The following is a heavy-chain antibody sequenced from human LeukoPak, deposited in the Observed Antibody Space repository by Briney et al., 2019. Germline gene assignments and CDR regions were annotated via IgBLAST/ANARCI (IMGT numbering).Heavy chain of an antibody. CDR2: ISYDGSNK. D-gene: IGHD5-24*01. CDR3: AKDLDGYSFDY. CDR1: GFTFSSYG. V-gene: IGHV3-30*18. J-gene: IGHJ4*02. Sequence: GGSLRLSCAAPGFTFSSYGMHWVRQAPGKGLEWVAVISYDGSNKYYADSVKGRFTISRDNSKNTLYLQMNSLRAEDTAVYYCAKDLDGYSFDYWGQGTLVTVSS.